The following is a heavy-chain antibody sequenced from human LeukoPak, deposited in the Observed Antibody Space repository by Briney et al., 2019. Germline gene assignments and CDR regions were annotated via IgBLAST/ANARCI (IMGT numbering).Heavy chain of an antibody. Sequence: GGSLRLSCAASGFTFSSYAMSWVRQAPGKGLEWVSVLYAGGESYYADSVLGRFTVSRDNSNNTVFLEMNSLTADDTAVYFCVRDSAGNQYSSGNFDLWGQGTLVTVSS. CDR2: LYAGGES. D-gene: IGHD3-10*01. CDR1: GFTFSSYA. CDR3: VRDSAGNQYSSGNFDL. V-gene: IGHV3-23*03. J-gene: IGHJ4*02.